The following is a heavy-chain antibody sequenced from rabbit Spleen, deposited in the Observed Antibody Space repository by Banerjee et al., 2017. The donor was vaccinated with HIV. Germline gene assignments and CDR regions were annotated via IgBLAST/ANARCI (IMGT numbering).Heavy chain of an antibody. J-gene: IGHJ4*01. D-gene: IGHD1-1*01. CDR1: GFDFSSYY. CDR3: VRARPYPFVL. V-gene: IGHV1S7*01. Sequence: QLKESGGGLVQPGGSLKLSCKVSGFDFSSYYMTWVRQAPGKGLEWIGYIEPIFGRTYYANWVNGRFTVSSHNAQNTLYLQLNSLTAADTATYFCVRARPYPFVLWGPGTLVTVS. CDR2: IEPIFGRT.